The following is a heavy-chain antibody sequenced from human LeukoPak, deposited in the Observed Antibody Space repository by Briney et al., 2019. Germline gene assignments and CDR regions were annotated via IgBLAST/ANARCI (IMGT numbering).Heavy chain of an antibody. CDR1: GVTVSSYY. J-gene: IGHJ4*02. CDR3: VRDAEHSSGYYPH. D-gene: IGHD3-22*01. Sequence: GGSLRLSCAASGVTVSSYYMTWVRQAPGKGLEWVSILYSGGSTYSADSVKGRLTISRQKSRNTLYLHMNSLRAADTAVYYCVRDAEHSSGYYPHWGQGPLVTVSS. CDR2: LYSGGST. V-gene: IGHV3-53*04.